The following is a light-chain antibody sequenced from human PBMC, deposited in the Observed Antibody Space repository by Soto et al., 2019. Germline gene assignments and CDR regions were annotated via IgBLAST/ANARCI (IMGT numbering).Light chain of an antibody. Sequence: DILLTQSPSTLSPPLGGRVTISFGASQSINKWLAWYQHKPGKAPNLLIYEVSTLHSGVPSRFSGSGSGTEFTLTISSLRPDDFATYYCQHYSGDRATFGQGTKVDIK. V-gene: IGKV1-5*03. CDR1: QSINKW. J-gene: IGKJ1*01. CDR2: EVS. CDR3: QHYSGDRAT.